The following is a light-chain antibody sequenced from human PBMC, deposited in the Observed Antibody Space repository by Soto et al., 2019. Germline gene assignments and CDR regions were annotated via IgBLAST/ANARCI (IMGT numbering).Light chain of an antibody. CDR3: ATWADGLSSYV. Sequence: QSVLSQPPSASVTPGQRVTISCSGSTSNIGSNTVSWYQQLPQRAPKLLIFSNDQRPSGVPDRFSGSKSGTSASLAISGLQSEDEAEYFCATWADGLSSYVFRTGTKLTVL. J-gene: IGLJ1*01. CDR2: SND. CDR1: TSNIGSNT. V-gene: IGLV1-44*01.